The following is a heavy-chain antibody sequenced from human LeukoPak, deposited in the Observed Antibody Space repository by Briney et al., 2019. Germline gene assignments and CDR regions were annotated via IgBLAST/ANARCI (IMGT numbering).Heavy chain of an antibody. CDR1: GYSISSGYY. Sequence: SETLSLTCTVSGYSISSGYYWGWIRQPPGKGLEWIGSIYHSGSTYYNPSLKSRVTISVDTSKNQFSLKLSSVTAADTAVYYCARRVGVPLDYWGQGTLVTVSS. J-gene: IGHJ4*02. D-gene: IGHD3-16*01. CDR3: ARRVGVPLDY. V-gene: IGHV4-38-2*02. CDR2: IYHSGST.